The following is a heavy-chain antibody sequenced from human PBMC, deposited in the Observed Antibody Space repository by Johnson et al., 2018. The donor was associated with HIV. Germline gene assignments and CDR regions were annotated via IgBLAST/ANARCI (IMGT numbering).Heavy chain of an antibody. D-gene: IGHD6-25*01. CDR3: ASGAAPDAFDI. J-gene: IGHJ3*02. V-gene: IGHV3-43*01. CDR1: GFTFDDYT. CDR2: ISWDGGST. Sequence: VQLLESGGVVVQPGGSLRLSCAASGFTFDDYTMHWVRQAPGKGLEWVSLISWDGGSTYSADSVKGRFTTSRDNSRNTLYLQMNSLRTEDTALYSCASGAAPDAFDIWGQGTMVTVSS.